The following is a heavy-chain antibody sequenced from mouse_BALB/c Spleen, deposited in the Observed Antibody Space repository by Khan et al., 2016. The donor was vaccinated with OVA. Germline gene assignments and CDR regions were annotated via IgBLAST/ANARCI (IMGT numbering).Heavy chain of an antibody. Sequence: VQLQESGGDLMKPGASVKISCKATGYTFSSYWIEWVKQRPGHGLEWIGQIFPGSVSTTYNEKFKGKATFTADTSSNTAHMQLSSLTSEDSAVYYCARGGYGGFAYWGQGTLVTVSA. CDR2: IFPGSVST. CDR1: GYTFSSYW. D-gene: IGHD2-2*01. J-gene: IGHJ3*01. CDR3: ARGGYGGFAY. V-gene: IGHV1-9*01.